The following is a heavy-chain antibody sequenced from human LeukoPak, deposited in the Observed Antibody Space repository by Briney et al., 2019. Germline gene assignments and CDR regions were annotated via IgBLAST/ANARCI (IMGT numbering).Heavy chain of an antibody. CDR2: LWYDGSKK. V-gene: IGHV3-33*01. D-gene: IGHD3-10*01. J-gene: IGHJ4*02. Sequence: PGRSLRLSCAPSGFTFSNYGIQWVRQAPGKGLEWVAVLWYDGSKKYYADSVKGRFTISRDNSKNTLFLQMNSLTAEDSAVYFCARDRGSFTSGTSYFDYWGQGTLVAVSS. CDR1: GFTFSNYG. CDR3: ARDRGSFTSGTSYFDY.